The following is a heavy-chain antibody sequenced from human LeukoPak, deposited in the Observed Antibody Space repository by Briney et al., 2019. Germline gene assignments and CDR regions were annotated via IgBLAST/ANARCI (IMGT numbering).Heavy chain of an antibody. Sequence: GGSLRLSCAASGFTFSSYGMHWVRQAPGKGLEWVAVISYDGSNKYYADSVKGRFTISRDNSKNTLYLQMNSLRAEDTAVYYCAKDWGRYYYDSSGCNYWGQGTLVTVSS. CDR1: GFTFSSYG. V-gene: IGHV3-30*18. J-gene: IGHJ4*02. CDR3: AKDWGRYYYDSSGCNY. D-gene: IGHD3-22*01. CDR2: ISYDGSNK.